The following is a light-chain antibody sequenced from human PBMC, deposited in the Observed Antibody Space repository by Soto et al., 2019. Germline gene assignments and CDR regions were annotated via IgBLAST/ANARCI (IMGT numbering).Light chain of an antibody. CDR3: GTWDNSLPGWV. V-gene: IGLV1-51*01. J-gene: IGLJ3*02. CDR2: DSD. Sequence: QSVLTQPPAVSASPGHKVTISCSGTSSNIGNNSVSWYHLFPEPAPKLLIFDSDKRPSGIPDRFSGSKSGTSATLGVTGLQTGDEDDYYCGTWDNSLPGWVFGGGTKLTVL. CDR1: SSNIGNNS.